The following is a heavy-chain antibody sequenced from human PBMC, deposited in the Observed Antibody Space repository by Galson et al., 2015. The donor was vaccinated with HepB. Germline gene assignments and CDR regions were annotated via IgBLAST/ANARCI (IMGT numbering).Heavy chain of an antibody. Sequence: ETLSLTCAVYGGSFSGYYWSWIRQPPGKGLEWIGEINHSGSTNYNPSLKSRVTISVDTSKNQFSLKLSSVTAADTAVYYCARGGPKYYYDSSGYYYHWGQGTLVTVSS. CDR3: ARGGPKYYYDSSGYYYH. CDR2: INHSGST. CDR1: GGSFSGYY. J-gene: IGHJ5*02. V-gene: IGHV4-34*01. D-gene: IGHD3-22*01.